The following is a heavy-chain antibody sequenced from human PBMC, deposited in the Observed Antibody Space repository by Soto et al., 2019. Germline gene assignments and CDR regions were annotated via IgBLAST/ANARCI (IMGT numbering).Heavy chain of an antibody. CDR3: APGYSSSSPDY. CDR2: IIPILGIA. V-gene: IGHV1-69*02. J-gene: IGHJ4*02. D-gene: IGHD6-13*01. CDR1: GGTFSSYT. Sequence: SVKVSCKASGGTFSSYTISWVRQAPGQGLEWMGRIIPILGIANYAQKFQGRVTITADKSTSTAYMELSSLRSEDTAVYYCAPGYSSSSPDYWGQGTLVTVSS.